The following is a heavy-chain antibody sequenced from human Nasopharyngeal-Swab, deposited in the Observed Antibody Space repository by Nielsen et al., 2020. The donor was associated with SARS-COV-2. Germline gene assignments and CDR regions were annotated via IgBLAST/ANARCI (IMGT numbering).Heavy chain of an antibody. D-gene: IGHD5-18*01. CDR2: IYSGGSI. CDR3: AREEGYSYGYGDY. CDR1: GFTVSSNY. J-gene: IGHJ4*02. V-gene: IGHV3-53*01. Sequence: GESLKISCAASGFTVSSNYMSWVRQAPGKGLEWVSVIYSGGSIYYADSVKGRFTISRDNAKNSLYLQMNSLRDEDTAVYYCAREEGYSYGYGDYWGQGTLVTVSS.